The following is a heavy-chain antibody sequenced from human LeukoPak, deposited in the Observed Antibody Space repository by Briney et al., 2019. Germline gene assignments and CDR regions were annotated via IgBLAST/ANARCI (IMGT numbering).Heavy chain of an antibody. D-gene: IGHD3-22*01. CDR1: GFTFSSYT. J-gene: IGHJ4*02. Sequence: PGGSLRLSCAASGFTFSSYTMNWVRQAPGKGLEWVSSISSRSNYIYYADSVKGRFTISRDNAKNSLYLQMNSLRAGDTAMYYCARDGRFTMIGGDDYWGQGTLVTVSS. V-gene: IGHV3-21*01. CDR3: ARDGRFTMIGGDDY. CDR2: ISSRSNYI.